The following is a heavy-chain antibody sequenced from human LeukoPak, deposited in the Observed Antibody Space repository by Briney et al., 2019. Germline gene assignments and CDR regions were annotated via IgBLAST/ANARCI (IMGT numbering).Heavy chain of an antibody. D-gene: IGHD3-10*01. CDR1: GYTFTGYY. CDR3: ARGSDYYGSGHDY. CDR2: MNPNSGHT. Sequence: ASVKVSCKASGYTFTGYYIHWVRQAPGQGLEWMGWMNPNSGHTGYAQMFQGRVTMTRNTSISTAYMELSSLRSEDTAVYYCARGSDYYGSGHDYWGQGTLVTVSS. J-gene: IGHJ4*02. V-gene: IGHV1-8*02.